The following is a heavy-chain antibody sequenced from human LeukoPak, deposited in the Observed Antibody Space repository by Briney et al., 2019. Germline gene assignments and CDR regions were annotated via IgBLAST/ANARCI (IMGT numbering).Heavy chain of an antibody. CDR3: ARDLLNEGNHLDY. D-gene: IGHD4-23*01. V-gene: IGHV4-30-4*01. CDR1: GGSISSGDYY. Sequence: TSQTLSLTCTVSGGSISSGDYYWSWIRQPPGKGLEWIGYIYYSGSTYYNPSLKSRVTISVDTSKNQFSLKLSSVTAADTAVYYCARDLLNEGNHLDYWGQGTLVTVSS. J-gene: IGHJ4*02. CDR2: IYYSGST.